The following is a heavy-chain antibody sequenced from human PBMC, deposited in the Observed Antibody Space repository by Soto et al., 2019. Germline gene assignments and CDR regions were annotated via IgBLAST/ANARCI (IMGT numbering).Heavy chain of an antibody. Sequence: GESLKISCKGSEYSFTSYWIGWVRQMPGKGLEWMGIIYPGDSDTRYSPSFQGQVTISADKSISTAYLQWSSLKASDTAMYYCASSITMVRGVTPADAFDIWGQGTMVTVSS. CDR1: EYSFTSYW. J-gene: IGHJ3*02. D-gene: IGHD3-10*01. CDR2: IYPGDSDT. CDR3: ASSITMVRGVTPADAFDI. V-gene: IGHV5-51*01.